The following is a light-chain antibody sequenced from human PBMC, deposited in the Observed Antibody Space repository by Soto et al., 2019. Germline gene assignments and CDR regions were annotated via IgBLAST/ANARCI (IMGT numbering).Light chain of an antibody. CDR3: QQYDKLPYT. CDR2: DAS. V-gene: IGKV1-33*01. J-gene: IGKJ2*01. Sequence: DIQMTQSPSSLSASVGDRVTITCQASQDISNYLNWYQQKPGKAPKLLIYDASNLETGVPSRFSGSGSGTDFTFTISSLQPEDIATYYCQQYDKLPYTFGRGTKLEIK. CDR1: QDISNY.